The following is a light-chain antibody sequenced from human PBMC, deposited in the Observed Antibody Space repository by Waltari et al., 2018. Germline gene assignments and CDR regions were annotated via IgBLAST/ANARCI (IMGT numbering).Light chain of an antibody. CDR2: GAS. CDR1: QGISTN. CDR3: QQSYSYPRT. Sequence: AIRLTPSPSSFSASTGDSVTIACRASQGISTNLAWYQQKPGKAPKLLIYGASTLDSGVPSRFSGSGSGTDFTLTISSLQSEDFGSYYCQQSYSYPRTFGQGTKVEIK. V-gene: IGKV1-8*01. J-gene: IGKJ1*01.